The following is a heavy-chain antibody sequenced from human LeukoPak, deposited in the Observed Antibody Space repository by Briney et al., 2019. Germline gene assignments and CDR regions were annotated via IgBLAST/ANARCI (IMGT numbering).Heavy chain of an antibody. Sequence: ASVKVSCKASGYTSTSYDINWVRQATGQGLEWMGWMNPNSGNTGYAQKFQGRVTMTTDTSTSTAYMELRSLRSDDTAVYYCARDCRGTSCYFYYWGQGTLVTVSS. CDR2: MNPNSGNT. CDR1: GYTSTSYD. CDR3: ARDCRGTSCYFYY. D-gene: IGHD2-2*01. J-gene: IGHJ4*02. V-gene: IGHV1-8*01.